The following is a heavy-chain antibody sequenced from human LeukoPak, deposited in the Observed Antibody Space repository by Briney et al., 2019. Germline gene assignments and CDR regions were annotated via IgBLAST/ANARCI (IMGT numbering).Heavy chain of an antibody. Sequence: PSETLSLTCTVSGGSISSSSYYWGWIRQPPGKGLEWIGCIYYSGSTYYNPSLKSRVTISVDTSKNQFSLKLSSVTAADTAVYYCARHGVQLWLGPTYYYMDVWGKGTTVTVSS. CDR3: ARHGVQLWLGPTYYYMDV. V-gene: IGHV4-39*01. CDR1: GGSISSSSYY. J-gene: IGHJ6*03. D-gene: IGHD5-18*01. CDR2: IYYSGST.